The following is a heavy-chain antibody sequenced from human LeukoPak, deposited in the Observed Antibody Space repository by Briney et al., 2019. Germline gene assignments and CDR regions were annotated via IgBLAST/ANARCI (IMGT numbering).Heavy chain of an antibody. CDR1: GGSISSYY. D-gene: IGHD3-3*01. Sequence: SETLSLTCTVSGGSISSYYWSWIRQPPGKGLEWIGYIYYSGSTNYNPSLKSRVTISVDTSKNQFSLKLSSVTAADTAVYYCARAWPYYDSWSGYYGGFDPWGQGTLVIVSS. V-gene: IGHV4-59*01. CDR3: ARAWPYYDSWSGYYGGFDP. J-gene: IGHJ5*02. CDR2: IYYSGST.